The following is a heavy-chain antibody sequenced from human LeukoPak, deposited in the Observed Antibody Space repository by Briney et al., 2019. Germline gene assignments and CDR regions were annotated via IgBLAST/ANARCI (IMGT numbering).Heavy chain of an antibody. J-gene: IGHJ6*03. CDR1: GYTFTSYD. CDR2: MNPNSGNT. Sequence: ASVKVSCKXSGYTFTSYDINWVRQATGQGLEWMGWMNPNSGNTGYAQKFQGRVTMTRNTSISTAYMELSSLRSEDTAVYYCARGRRIVATISYYYYMDVWGKGTTVTVSS. V-gene: IGHV1-8*01. CDR3: ARGRRIVATISYYYYMDV. D-gene: IGHD5-12*01.